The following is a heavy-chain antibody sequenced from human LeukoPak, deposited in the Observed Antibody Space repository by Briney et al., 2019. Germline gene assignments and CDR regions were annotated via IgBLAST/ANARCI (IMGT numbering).Heavy chain of an antibody. CDR2: IIPIFGTA. J-gene: IGHJ4*02. D-gene: IGHD3-9*01. CDR3: ACTIRYFDWLSSHFDY. CDR1: GYTFTGYY. V-gene: IGHV1-69*13. Sequence: SVKVSCKASGYTFTGYYMHWVRQAPGQGLEWMGGIIPIFGTANYAQKFQGRVTITADESTSTAYMELSSLRSEDTAVYYCACTIRYFDWLSSHFDYWGQGTLVTVSS.